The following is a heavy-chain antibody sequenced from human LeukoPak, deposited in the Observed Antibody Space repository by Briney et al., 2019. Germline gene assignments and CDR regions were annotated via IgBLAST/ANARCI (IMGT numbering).Heavy chain of an antibody. CDR2: IYHSGST. CDR1: GGSISSGGYS. Sequence: SQTLSLTCAVSGGSISSGGYSWSWIRQPPGKGLEWIGNIYHSGSTYYNPSLKSRVTISVDRSKNQFSLKLSSVTAADTAVYYCARVGYDSSGYFLDYWGQGTLVTVSS. D-gene: IGHD3-22*01. J-gene: IGHJ4*01. CDR3: ARVGYDSSGYFLDY. V-gene: IGHV4-30-2*01.